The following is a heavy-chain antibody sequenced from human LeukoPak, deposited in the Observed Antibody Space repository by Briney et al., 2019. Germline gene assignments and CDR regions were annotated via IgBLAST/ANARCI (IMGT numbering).Heavy chain of an antibody. V-gene: IGHV3-23*01. D-gene: IGHD5-18*01. CDR1: GLIFSSYA. Sequence: PGGSLRLSCAASGLIFSSYAMSWVRQAPGKGLEWVSAISGSGGSTYYADSVKGRFTISRDNSKNTLYLQMNSLRAEDTAVYYCAKGRGYSYGSVDYWGQGTLVTVSS. CDR2: ISGSGGST. CDR3: AKGRGYSYGSVDY. J-gene: IGHJ4*02.